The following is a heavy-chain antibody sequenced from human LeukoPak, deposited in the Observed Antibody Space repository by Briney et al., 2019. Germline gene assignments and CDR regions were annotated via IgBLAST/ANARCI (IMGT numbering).Heavy chain of an antibody. Sequence: GGSLRLSCAASGFTFSSYGMHWVRQAPGKGLEWVAFIRYDGSNKYYADSVKGRFTISRDNSKNTLYLQMNSLRAEDTAVYYCARVSYGSGSYYTDYWGQGTLVTVSS. CDR1: GFTFSSYG. CDR3: ARVSYGSGSYYTDY. J-gene: IGHJ4*02. CDR2: IRYDGSNK. V-gene: IGHV3-30*02. D-gene: IGHD3-10*01.